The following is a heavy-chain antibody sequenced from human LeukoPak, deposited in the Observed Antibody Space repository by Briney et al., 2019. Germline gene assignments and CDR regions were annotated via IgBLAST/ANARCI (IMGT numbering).Heavy chain of an antibody. Sequence: PSETLSLTCTVSGGSISSYYWSWIRQPPGKGLEWIGYIYYSGSTNYNPSLKSRVTISVDTSKNLFSLKLSSVTAADTAVYYCARDPYYYDSSGYSSSHAFDIWGQGTMVTVSS. D-gene: IGHD3-22*01. CDR2: IYYSGST. V-gene: IGHV4-59*01. CDR3: ARDPYYYDSSGYSSSHAFDI. CDR1: GGSISSYY. J-gene: IGHJ3*02.